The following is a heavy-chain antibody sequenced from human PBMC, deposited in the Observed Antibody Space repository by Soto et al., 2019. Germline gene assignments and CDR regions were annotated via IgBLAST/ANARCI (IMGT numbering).Heavy chain of an antibody. CDR3: ARMLRRLWLPHYYYGMDV. CDR1: GGSFSGYY. CDR2: INHSGST. D-gene: IGHD5-18*01. V-gene: IGHV4-34*01. Sequence: PSETLSLTCAVYGGSFSGYYWSWIRQPPGKGLEWIGEINHSGSTNYNPSLKSRVTISVDTSKNQFSLKLSSVTAADTAVYYCARMLRRLWLPHYYYGMDVWGQGTTVTV. J-gene: IGHJ6*02.